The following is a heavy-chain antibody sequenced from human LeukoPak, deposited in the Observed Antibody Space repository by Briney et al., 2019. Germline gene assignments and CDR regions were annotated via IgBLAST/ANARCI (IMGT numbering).Heavy chain of an antibody. CDR2: TYYRSKWYN. CDR3: ARDDDTSSWYGIWFDP. Sequence: SQTLSLTCAISGDSVSSNSAAWNWIRQSPSRGLEWLGRTYYRSKWYNDYAVSVKSRITINPDTSKNQFSLQLHSVTPEDTAVYYCARDDDTSSWYGIWFDPWGQGTLVTVSS. D-gene: IGHD6-13*01. CDR1: GDSVSSNSAA. V-gene: IGHV6-1*01. J-gene: IGHJ5*02.